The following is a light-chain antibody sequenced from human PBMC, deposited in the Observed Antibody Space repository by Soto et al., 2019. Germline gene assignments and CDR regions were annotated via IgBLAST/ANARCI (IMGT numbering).Light chain of an antibody. J-gene: IGLJ2*01. V-gene: IGLV4-69*02. CDR2: VNNDGSH. CDR1: SGHSSYT. CDR3: QTWGTGIQV. Sequence: QLVLTQSPSASASLGASVRLTCTLSSGHSSYTIAWHQQQPEKGPRYLMNVNNDGSHSKGDGIPDRFSGSSSGAERYLTISSLQSEDEADYYCQTWGTGIQVFGGGTKLTVL.